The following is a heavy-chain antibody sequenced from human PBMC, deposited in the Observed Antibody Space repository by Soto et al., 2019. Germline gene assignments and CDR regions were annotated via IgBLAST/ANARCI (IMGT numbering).Heavy chain of an antibody. V-gene: IGHV3-11*01. CDR3: AREHDPQSYFYYGMDV. CDR1: GFTFSDYY. Sequence: QVQLVESGGGLVKPGGSLRLSCAASGFTFSDYYISWIRQAPGKGLEWVSYISSSGSTIYYADSVKGRFTISRDNAKNSLYLQMNSLRAEDTAVYYCAREHDPQSYFYYGMDVWGQGTTVTVSS. J-gene: IGHJ6*02. CDR2: ISSSGSTI. D-gene: IGHD4-4*01.